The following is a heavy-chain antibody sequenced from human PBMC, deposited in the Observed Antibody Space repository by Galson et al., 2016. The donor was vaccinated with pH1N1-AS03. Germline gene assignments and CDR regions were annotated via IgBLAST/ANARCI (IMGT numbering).Heavy chain of an antibody. CDR2: VSTNGRRT. CDR3: AKGGIYNRAGLGGS. J-gene: IGHJ5*02. D-gene: IGHD2/OR15-2a*01. Sequence: SLRLSCAASGFTFSGYAMNWVRQAPGKGLEWVAGVSTNGRRTFHEDSVKGRFTISRDNPKTTLYLQLNSLGVEDAAVYYCAKGGIYNRAGLGGSWGQGTLVAVSS. V-gene: IGHV3-23*01. CDR1: GFTFSGYA.